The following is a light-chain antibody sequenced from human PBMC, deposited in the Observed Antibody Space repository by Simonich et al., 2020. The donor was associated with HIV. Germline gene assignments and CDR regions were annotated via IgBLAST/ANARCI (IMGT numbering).Light chain of an antibody. J-gene: IGKJ2*01. CDR1: QSLSSS. CDR3: QHYNNWPPYT. V-gene: IGKV3-15*01. Sequence: EIVMTQSPATLSVSPGERATLACRASQSLSSSLAWYQQKPGQAPRLLIYDAPTRATGIPARFSGSGSGTEFTLTISTMQSEDFAVYYCQHYNNWPPYTFGQGTKLEIK. CDR2: DAP.